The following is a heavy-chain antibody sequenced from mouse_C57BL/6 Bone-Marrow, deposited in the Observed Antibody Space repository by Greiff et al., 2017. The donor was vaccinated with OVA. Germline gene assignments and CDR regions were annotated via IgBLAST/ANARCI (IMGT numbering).Heavy chain of an antibody. D-gene: IGHD3-2*02. CDR3: TRRLRLFYAMDY. CDR1: GYTFTSYG. CDR2: ICPGNSDT. Sequence: VQLQQSGTVLASPGAQVTISCKTSGYTFTSYGLNGVNHRPGQGLEWICAICPGNSDTRYNQKFKGKAKLTAFTSASTAYMELSSLTNEDSAVYYCTRRLRLFYAMDYWGQGTSVTVSS. J-gene: IGHJ4*01. V-gene: IGHV1-5*01.